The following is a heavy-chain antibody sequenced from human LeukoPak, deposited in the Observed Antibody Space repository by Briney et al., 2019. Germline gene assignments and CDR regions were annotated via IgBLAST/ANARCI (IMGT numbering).Heavy chain of an antibody. CDR2: IYYSGST. J-gene: IGHJ4*02. CDR3: ARRGTAAGTKTYYFDY. D-gene: IGHD6-13*01. V-gene: IGHV4-59*01. CDR1: GGSISSYY. Sequence: SETLSLTCTVAGGSISSYYWSWIRQPPGKGLERIGYIYYSGSTNYNPSLKSRVTISVDTSKHQFSLKPSSVTAADTAVYYCARRGTAAGTKTYYFDYWGQGTLVTVSS.